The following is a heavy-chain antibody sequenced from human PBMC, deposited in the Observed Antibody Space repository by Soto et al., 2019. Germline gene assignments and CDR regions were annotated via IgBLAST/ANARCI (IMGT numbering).Heavy chain of an antibody. J-gene: IGHJ4*02. CDR3: VLRAGDY. D-gene: IGHD3-9*01. Sequence: EVQLMESGGGVARPGGSLRLSCATSGFTFSSNSMNWVRQVPGKRLEWVSRIGAGDDTTYYTDSVEGRFTISRDDSKGTLYLQMTSLKVEDTAIYFCVLRAGDYWGQGTLVTFSS. CDR2: IGAGDDTT. CDR1: GFTFSSNS. V-gene: IGHV3-23*01.